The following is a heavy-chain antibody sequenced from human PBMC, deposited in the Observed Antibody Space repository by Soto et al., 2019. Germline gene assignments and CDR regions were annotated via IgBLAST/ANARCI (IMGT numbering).Heavy chain of an antibody. CDR1: GFTFSSYT. CDR3: AKRNSDGSGELDC. V-gene: IGHV3-23*01. CDR2: ISGSGGST. Sequence: EVQLLESGGDLVQPGGSLRVSCAASGFTFSSYTMNWVRQAPGKGLEWVSLISGSGGSTYYADSVKGRFTISRDNSKNTLYLQMNSLRAENTAVYYCAKRNSDGSGELDCWGRGTLVTVSS. D-gene: IGHD3-10*01. J-gene: IGHJ4*02.